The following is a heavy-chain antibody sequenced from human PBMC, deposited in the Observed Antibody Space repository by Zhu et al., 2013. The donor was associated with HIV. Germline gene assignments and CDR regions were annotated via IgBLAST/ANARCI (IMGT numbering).Heavy chain of an antibody. Sequence: QVQLVQSGSEVKKPGTSVKVTCKSSGYTFSTYDINWVRQAPGQGLEWMGWISAYNGNTNYAQKLQGRVTMTTDISTATAYMELRSLRSDDTAVYYCASLSGSYFRALDMWGQGTRVTVSS. CDR3: ASLSGSYFRALDM. V-gene: IGHV1-18*01. CDR1: GYTFSTYD. CDR2: ISAYNGNT. J-gene: IGHJ1*01. D-gene: IGHD1-26*01.